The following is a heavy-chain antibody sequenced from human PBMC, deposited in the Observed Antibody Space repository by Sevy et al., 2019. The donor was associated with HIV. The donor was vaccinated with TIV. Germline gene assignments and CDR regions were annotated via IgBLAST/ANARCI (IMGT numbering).Heavy chain of an antibody. Sequence: GGSLRLSCAASGFTFSSYGMHWVRQAPGKGLEWVAVISYDGSNKYYAYSVKGRFTISRDNSKNTLYLQMNSLRAEDTAVYYCAKPRSDYGGNSESGVVDYFDYWGQGTLVTVSS. V-gene: IGHV3-30*18. CDR3: AKPRSDYGGNSESGVVDYFDY. CDR1: GFTFSSYG. D-gene: IGHD4-17*01. CDR2: ISYDGSNK. J-gene: IGHJ4*02.